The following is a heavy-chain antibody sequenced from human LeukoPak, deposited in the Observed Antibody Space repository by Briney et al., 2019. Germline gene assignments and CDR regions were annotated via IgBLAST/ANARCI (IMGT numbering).Heavy chain of an antibody. V-gene: IGHV3-23*01. Sequence: GSLRLPCAASGFTFSNYAMNWVRQAPGKGLEWVSAISGSSDSTYYVDSVKGRFTISRDNPKNTLYLQMNSLRAEDTAVYYCAKDRSYSYGGIDYWGQGTLVTVSS. CDR1: GFTFSNYA. CDR2: ISGSSDST. D-gene: IGHD5-18*01. J-gene: IGHJ4*02. CDR3: AKDRSYSYGGIDY.